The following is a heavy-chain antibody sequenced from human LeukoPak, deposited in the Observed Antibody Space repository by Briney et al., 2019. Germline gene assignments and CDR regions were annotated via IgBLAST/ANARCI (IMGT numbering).Heavy chain of an antibody. Sequence: ASVKVSCKASGYTLTGYYMHWVRQAPGQGPEWMGWINPNSGGTNYAQKFQGRVTMTRDTSISTAYMELSRLRFDDTAVYYCASGDYGDPPLNYWGQGTLVTVSS. CDR1: GYTLTGYY. CDR3: ASGDYGDPPLNY. CDR2: INPNSGGT. J-gene: IGHJ4*02. D-gene: IGHD4-17*01. V-gene: IGHV1-2*02.